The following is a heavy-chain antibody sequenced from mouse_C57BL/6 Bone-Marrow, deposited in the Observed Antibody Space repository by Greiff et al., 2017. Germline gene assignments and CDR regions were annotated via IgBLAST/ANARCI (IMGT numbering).Heavy chain of an antibody. V-gene: IGHV2-2*01. D-gene: IGHD2-4*01. J-gene: IGHJ1*03. CDR1: GFSLTSYG. Sequence: QVQLKESGPGLVQPSQSLSITCTVSGFSLTSYGVHWVRQSPGKGLEWLGVIWSGGSTDYNAAFISRLSISKDNSKSQVFFKMNSLQADDTAIYYCARDDYDHDGYWYFDVWGTGTTVTVSS. CDR2: IWSGGST. CDR3: ARDDYDHDGYWYFDV.